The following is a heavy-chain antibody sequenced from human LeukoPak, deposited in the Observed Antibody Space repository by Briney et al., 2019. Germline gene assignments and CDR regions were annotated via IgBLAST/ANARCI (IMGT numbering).Heavy chain of an antibody. V-gene: IGHV3-23*01. CDR3: ARDRGIAAAGTTPYYYGMDV. D-gene: IGHD6-13*01. J-gene: IGHJ6*02. Sequence: GGSLRLSCAASGFTFSRSAMTWVRQAPGKGLEWVSSVSNSGANTYYADSVKGRFTISRHNSKNTLYLQMNSLRAEDTAVYYCARDRGIAAAGTTPYYYGMDVWGQGTTVTVSS. CDR2: VSNSGANT. CDR1: GFTFSRSA.